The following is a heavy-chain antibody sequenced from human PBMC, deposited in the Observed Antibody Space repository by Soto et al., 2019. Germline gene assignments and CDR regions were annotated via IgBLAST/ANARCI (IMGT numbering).Heavy chain of an antibody. CDR3: ARDHYDSSGYYLWGGYYYYGMDV. D-gene: IGHD3-22*01. CDR2: IKQDGSEK. J-gene: IGHJ6*02. Sequence: LSCAASGFTFSSYWMSWVRQAPGKGLEWVANIKQDGSEKYYVDSVKGRFTISRDNAKNSPYLQMNSLRAEDTAVYYCARDHYDSSGYYLWGGYYYYGMDVWGQGTTVTVSS. CDR1: GFTFSSYW. V-gene: IGHV3-7*03.